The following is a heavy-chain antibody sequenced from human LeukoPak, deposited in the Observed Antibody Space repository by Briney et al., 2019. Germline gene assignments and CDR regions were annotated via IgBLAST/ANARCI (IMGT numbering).Heavy chain of an antibody. Sequence: ASVKVSCKASGYTFTSYDINWVRQATGQGLEWMGWMNPNSGNTGYAQKFQGRVTMTRDTSISTAYMELSSLRSEDTAVYYCARSYFDSSGYYYDRQFFDYWGQGTLVTVSS. CDR3: ARSYFDSSGYYYDRQFFDY. CDR1: GYTFTSYD. J-gene: IGHJ4*02. D-gene: IGHD3-22*01. V-gene: IGHV1-8*01. CDR2: MNPNSGNT.